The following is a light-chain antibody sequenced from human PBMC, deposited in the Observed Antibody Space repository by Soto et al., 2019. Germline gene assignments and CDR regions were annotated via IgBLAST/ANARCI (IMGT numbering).Light chain of an antibody. J-gene: IGKJ5*01. CDR3: QQSYSTPIT. V-gene: IGKV1-17*03. Sequence: IQMTQSPSARCASAGGRVQRTCRASQGISNYLAWFQLRPGKVPKRLMYAASTLQSGVPSRFSGSGSGTDFTLTISSLQPEDFATYYCQQSYSTPITFGQGTRLEIK. CDR2: AAS. CDR1: QGISNY.